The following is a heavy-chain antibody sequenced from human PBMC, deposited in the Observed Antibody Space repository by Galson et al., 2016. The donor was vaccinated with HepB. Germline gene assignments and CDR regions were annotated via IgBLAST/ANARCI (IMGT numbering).Heavy chain of an antibody. Sequence: SLRLSCAASGSTFSRYWMSWVRQAPGKGPEWVAHINQDGSERYYVDSAKGRFTISRDNSKNTLYLQMNSLRAEDTAVYYCAREGIPVEHSPTPYYMDGWGKGTTVTVSS. CDR1: GSTFSRYW. CDR3: AREGIPVEHSPTPYYMDG. V-gene: IGHV3-7*01. D-gene: IGHD2-2*01. CDR2: INQDGSER. J-gene: IGHJ6*03.